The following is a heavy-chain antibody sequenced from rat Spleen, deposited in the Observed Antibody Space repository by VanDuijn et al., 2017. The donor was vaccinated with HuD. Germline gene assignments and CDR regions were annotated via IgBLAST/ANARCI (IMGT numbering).Heavy chain of an antibody. D-gene: IGHD1-9*01. CDR1: GFTFNNYW. CDR2: ISNTGRNT. CDR3: TRREAYYGYNDY. Sequence: EVQLVESGGGLVQPGRSLKLSCVASGFTFNNYWMTWIRQSPGKGLEWIASISNTGRNTYYADSVRGRFTISRDNAKSTLYLQMNSLRSEDTATYYCTRREAYYGYNDYWGQGVMVTVSS. J-gene: IGHJ2*01. V-gene: IGHV5-31*01.